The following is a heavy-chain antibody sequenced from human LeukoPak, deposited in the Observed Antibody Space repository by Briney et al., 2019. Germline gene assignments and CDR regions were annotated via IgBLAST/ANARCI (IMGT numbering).Heavy chain of an antibody. CDR1: GYTFTSCY. D-gene: IGHD2-8*01. CDR2: INPSGGST. CDR3: ARKSGYCTNGVCYHYFDY. J-gene: IGHJ4*02. Sequence: GASVKVSCKASGYTFTSCYMHWVRQAPGQGLEWMGIINPSGGSTSYAQTFQGRVTMTRDTSTSTVYMELSSLRSEDTAVYYCARKSGYCTNGVCYHYFDYWGQGTLVTVSS. V-gene: IGHV1-46*01.